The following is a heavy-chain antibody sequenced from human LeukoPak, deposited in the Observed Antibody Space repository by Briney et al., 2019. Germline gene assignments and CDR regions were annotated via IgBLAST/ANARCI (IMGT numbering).Heavy chain of an antibody. V-gene: IGHV3-30-3*01. CDR3: ARPDDEIRYFDWLSPFDY. J-gene: IGHJ4*02. CDR1: GFTFSSYA. CDR2: ISYDGSNK. D-gene: IGHD3-9*01. Sequence: QPGRSLRLSCAASGFTFSSYAMHWVRQAPGKGLEWVAVISYDGSNKYYADSVKGRFTISRDNSKNTLYLQMNSLRAEDTAVYYCARPDDEIRYFDWLSPFDYWGQGTLVTVSS.